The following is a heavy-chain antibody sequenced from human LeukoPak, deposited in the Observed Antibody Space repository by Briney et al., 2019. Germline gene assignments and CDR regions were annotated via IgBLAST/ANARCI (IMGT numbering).Heavy chain of an antibody. CDR1: GGSISNKTYS. J-gene: IGHJ4*02. CDR2: YYSGTT. V-gene: IGHV4-39*01. D-gene: IGHD3-10*01. CDR3: ARRAITVAPYYFDY. Sequence: SETLSLTCNVSGGSISNKTYSWGWIRQPPGKGLAWIGLYYSGTTYYNPSLKSRVTMYADTSKSQFSLKLTSVTAADAAVYFCARRAITVAPYYFDYWGQGTLVTVSS.